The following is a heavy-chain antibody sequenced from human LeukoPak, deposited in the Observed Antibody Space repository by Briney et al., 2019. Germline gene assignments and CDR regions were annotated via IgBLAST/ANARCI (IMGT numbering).Heavy chain of an antibody. J-gene: IGHJ3*02. CDR1: GYTFSDYA. V-gene: IGHV7-4-1*02. D-gene: IGHD3-10*01. CDR2: INTNTGNP. Sequence: GASAKVSCKASGYTFSDYAMNWVRQAPGQELEWMGWINTNTGNPTYAQGFTGRIVFSLDTSVSTAYLQITGLKAEDAAVYYCARDPVQWFGELLDGAFDIWGQGTMVTVSS. CDR3: ARDPVQWFGELLDGAFDI.